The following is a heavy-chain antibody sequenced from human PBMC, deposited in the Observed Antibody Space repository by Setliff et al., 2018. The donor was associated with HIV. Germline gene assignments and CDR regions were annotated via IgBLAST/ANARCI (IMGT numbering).Heavy chain of an antibody. J-gene: IGHJ4*02. D-gene: IGHD5-12*01. Sequence: SVKVSCKTSGGTFSSYAITWVRQAPGQGLEWMGGIIPIFGRANYAQNFQGRVTITADESTSTAYMELSSLRNEDTAVYYCSIDVIGGWLRPMPDYWGPGTLVTVSS. V-gene: IGHV1-69*13. CDR1: GGTFSSYA. CDR3: SIDVIGGWLRPMPDY. CDR2: IIPIFGRA.